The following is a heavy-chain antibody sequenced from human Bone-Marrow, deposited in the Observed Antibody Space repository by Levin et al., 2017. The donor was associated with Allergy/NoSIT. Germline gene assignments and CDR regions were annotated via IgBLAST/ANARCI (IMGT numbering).Heavy chain of an antibody. J-gene: IGHJ4*02. CDR1: GFTFSGRA. CDR2: ISSGGDNT. CDR3: AKERHYEGVLEFDC. Sequence: GGSLRLSCSASGFTFSGRAMSWVRQVPGEGLQWVSAISSGGDNTYYADFALGRFTISRDNSKNTLSLQMKNLRVEDADIFYCAKERHYEGVLEFDCWGQGSLVTVS. D-gene: IGHD3-16*01. V-gene: IGHV3-23*01.